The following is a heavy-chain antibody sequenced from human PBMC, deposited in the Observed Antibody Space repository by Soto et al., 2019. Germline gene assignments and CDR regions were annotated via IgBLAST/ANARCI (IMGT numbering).Heavy chain of an antibody. CDR2: INSTTNYI. CDR3: ARESEDLTSNFDY. CDR1: GFTFTRYS. V-gene: IGHV3-21*06. J-gene: IGHJ4*02. Sequence: EVQLVESGGGLVKPGGSLRLSCAASGFTFTRYSMNWVRQAPGKGLEWVSSINSTTNYIYYGDSMKGRFTISRDNAKNSLYRKMNTLRAEDTAVYYCARESEDLTSNFDYWGQGTLATVSS.